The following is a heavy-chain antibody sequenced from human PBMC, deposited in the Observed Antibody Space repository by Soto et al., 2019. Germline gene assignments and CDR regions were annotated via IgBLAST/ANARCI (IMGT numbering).Heavy chain of an antibody. J-gene: IGHJ4*02. CDR1: GGSFSGYY. Sequence: QVQFHQWGAGLLKPSETLTLTCGVSGGSFSGYYWSWIRQAPGKGLEWIGEVSQSGSYTYNPSLKRRVTISVVTSKNQLSLNGTSVTAADTAVYYCARGPLLPSYYGSASRDRGYFDFWGQGTLVTVSS. CDR2: VSQSGSY. CDR3: ARGPLLPSYYGSASRDRGYFDF. D-gene: IGHD3-10*01. V-gene: IGHV4-34*01.